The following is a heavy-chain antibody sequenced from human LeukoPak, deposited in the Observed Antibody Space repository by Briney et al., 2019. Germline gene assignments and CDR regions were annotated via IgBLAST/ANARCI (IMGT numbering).Heavy chain of an antibody. CDR3: ARDAYDFWSGYLRYFDY. Sequence: PGGSLRLSCAASGFTFSSYWMSWVRQAPGKGLEWVANIKQDGSEKYYVDSVKGRFTISRDNAKNSLYLQMNSLRAEDTAVYYCARDAYDFWSGYLRYFDYWGQGTLVTVSS. D-gene: IGHD3-3*01. V-gene: IGHV3-7*01. CDR2: IKQDGSEK. CDR1: GFTFSSYW. J-gene: IGHJ4*02.